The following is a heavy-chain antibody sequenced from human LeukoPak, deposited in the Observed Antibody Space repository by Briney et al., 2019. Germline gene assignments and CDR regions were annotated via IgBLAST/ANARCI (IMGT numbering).Heavy chain of an antibody. Sequence: GGSLRLSCAASGFTFSSYWMHWVRQPPGKGLEWISRISSDGSSTTYADSVKSRFTISRDNDKHTLYLQMNSLRCDDTAVYYCARVRLGATGYCFDYWGQGTLVTVSS. CDR1: GFTFSSYW. CDR2: ISSDGSST. CDR3: ARVRLGATGYCFDY. J-gene: IGHJ4*02. V-gene: IGHV3-74*01. D-gene: IGHD6-13*01.